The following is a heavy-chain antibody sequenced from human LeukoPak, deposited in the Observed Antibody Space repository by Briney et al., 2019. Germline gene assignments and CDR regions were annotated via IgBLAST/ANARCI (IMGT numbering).Heavy chain of an antibody. CDR3: AKDKIFRYLDY. CDR1: GLTFSNHG. Sequence: GGSLRLSCAASGLTFSNHGMHWVRQAPGKGLEWVAMITSDGNNKYYANSVKDRFTISRDDSKNTLYLQMNSLRDEDTAVYYCAKDKIFRYLDYWGQGALVTVTS. J-gene: IGHJ4*02. V-gene: IGHV3-30*18. CDR2: ITSDGNNK. D-gene: IGHD2/OR15-2a*01.